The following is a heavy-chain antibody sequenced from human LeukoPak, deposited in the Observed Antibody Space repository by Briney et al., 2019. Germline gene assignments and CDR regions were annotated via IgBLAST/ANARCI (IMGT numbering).Heavy chain of an antibody. D-gene: IGHD5-12*01. CDR3: TRRYSGYDDFDY. Sequence: GGSLRLSCAASGFTFSGSAMHWVRQASGKGLEWAGRIRGKANSYATAYAASVKGRFTISRDDSKNTAYLQMNSLKTEDTAVYYCTRRYSGYDDFDYWGQGTLVTVSS. J-gene: IGHJ4*02. V-gene: IGHV3-73*01. CDR1: GFTFSGSA. CDR2: IRGKANSYAT.